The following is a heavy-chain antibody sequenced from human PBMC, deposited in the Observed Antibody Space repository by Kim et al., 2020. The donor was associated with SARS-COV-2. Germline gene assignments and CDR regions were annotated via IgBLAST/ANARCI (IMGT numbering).Heavy chain of an antibody. J-gene: IGHJ4*02. D-gene: IGHD3-10*01. CDR1: GGSISSYY. CDR2: IYYSGST. Sequence: SETLSLTCTVSGGSISSYYWSWIRQPPGKGLEWIGYIYYSGSTNYNPSLKSRVTISVDTSKNQFSLKLSSVTAADTAVYYCARGEGSGSYWVSYWGQGTLVTVSS. V-gene: IGHV4-59*01. CDR3: ARGEGSGSYWVSY.